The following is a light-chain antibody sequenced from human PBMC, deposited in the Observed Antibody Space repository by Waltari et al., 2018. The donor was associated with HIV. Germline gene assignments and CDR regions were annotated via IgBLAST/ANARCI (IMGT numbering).Light chain of an antibody. CDR2: QDN. J-gene: IGLJ2*01. CDR3: QAWDSSAVV. Sequence: SYELTQPPSVSVSPGQTASIACSGDKLGDKYTSWYQQKPGQSPVLVIYQDNKRPSGIPDRFSGSNSGNTATLIISGAQAMGEADYFCQAWDSSAVVFGGGTKLTVL. V-gene: IGLV3-1*01. CDR1: KLGDKY.